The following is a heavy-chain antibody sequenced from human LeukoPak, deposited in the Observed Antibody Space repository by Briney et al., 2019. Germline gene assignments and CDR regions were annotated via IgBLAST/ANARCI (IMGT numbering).Heavy chain of an antibody. Sequence: ASVKVSCKASGYTLTDYYMHWVRQAPGQGLEWMGRINPNSGGTNYAQKFQGRVTMTRDTSISTVYMELSRLRSDDTAVYYCARDPHTYYDFCSGYYDYWGQGTLVTVSS. D-gene: IGHD3-3*01. V-gene: IGHV1-2*06. CDR2: INPNSGGT. J-gene: IGHJ4*02. CDR1: GYTLTDYY. CDR3: ARDPHTYYDFCSGYYDY.